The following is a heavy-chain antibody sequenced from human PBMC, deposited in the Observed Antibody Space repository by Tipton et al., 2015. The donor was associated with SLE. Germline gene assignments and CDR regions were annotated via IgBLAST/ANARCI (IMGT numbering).Heavy chain of an antibody. CDR1: GDAIGIYY. V-gene: IGHV4-59*01. D-gene: IGHD7-27*01. CDR2: VHYSGRT. Sequence: TLSLTCTVSGDAIGIYYWSWIRQPPGKGLEWIGHVHYSGRTKYNPSLLSRVTISIDTSKNQFSLNLNSVTAADTAVYYCAHANWGTNFDYWGQGTLVTVSS. J-gene: IGHJ4*02. CDR3: AHANWGTNFDY.